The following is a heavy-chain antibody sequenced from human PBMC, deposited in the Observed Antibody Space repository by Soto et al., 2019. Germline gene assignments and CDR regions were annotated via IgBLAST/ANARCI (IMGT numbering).Heavy chain of an antibody. V-gene: IGHV3-23*01. D-gene: IGHD6-19*01. CDR2: TSDGST. CDR3: ARLVPGTWFGDY. CDR1: GFTFSNYG. J-gene: IGHJ4*02. Sequence: EVQLLGSGGGSVQPGGSLRLSCAASGFTFSNYGMTWVRQAPGKGLEWLSATSDGSTFYRESVKGRFTMSRDDSITMLFLHMSSRRAEDTATYFCARLVPGTWFGDYWGQGILVCVSS.